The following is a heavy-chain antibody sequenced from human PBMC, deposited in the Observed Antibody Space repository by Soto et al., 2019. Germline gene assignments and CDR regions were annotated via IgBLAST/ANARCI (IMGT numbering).Heavy chain of an antibody. Sequence: GGSLRLSCAASGFTFSSYWMSWVRQAPGKGLEWVSGIGGSGRTTYYADSVKGRFTISRDNSNNTLFLQMNSLRAEDTAVYYCAKSRYSDSSGDFYDYWGQGTLVTVSS. J-gene: IGHJ4*02. D-gene: IGHD3-22*01. CDR3: AKSRYSDSSGDFYDY. V-gene: IGHV3-23*01. CDR1: GFTFSSYW. CDR2: IGGSGRTT.